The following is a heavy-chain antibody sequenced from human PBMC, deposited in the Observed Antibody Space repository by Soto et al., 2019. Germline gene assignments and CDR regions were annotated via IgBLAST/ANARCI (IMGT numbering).Heavy chain of an antibody. V-gene: IGHV1-46*03. CDR3: ARWGPAGSGYVWAKLPEGTTGYFDS. Sequence: GTWAQPAWNASRYRYTSYDMYSVQHDPIQGLDLKEIINPSGGSTSYAQKFQGRVNMTRDTPTSTVYMELSSLRSEDTDVYYCARWGPAGSGYVWAKLPEGTTGYFDSWGQGTLVTVSS. J-gene: IGHJ4*02. CDR2: INPSGGST. D-gene: IGHD5-12*01. CDR1: RYRYTSYD.